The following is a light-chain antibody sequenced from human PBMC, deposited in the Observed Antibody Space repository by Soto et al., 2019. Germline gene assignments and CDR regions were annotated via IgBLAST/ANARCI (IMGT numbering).Light chain of an antibody. CDR1: QSVSSN. CDR3: QQYNNWPGT. CDR2: GAS. V-gene: IGKV3-15*01. J-gene: IGKJ1*01. Sequence: EIVLTQSPGTLSLSPGERGALSCRASQSVSSNLAWYQQKPGQAPRLLIYGASTRATGIPARFSGSGSGTEFTLTISSLQSEDFAVYYCQQYNNWPGTFGQGTKVDIK.